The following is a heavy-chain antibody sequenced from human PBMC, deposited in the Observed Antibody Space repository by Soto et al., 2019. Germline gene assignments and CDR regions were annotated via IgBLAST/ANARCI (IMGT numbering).Heavy chain of an antibody. Sequence: QTLSLRRLLASTSRIGHRTSWDRQPPRRGLEWLGLIHYRGSVNSRTSLRSRATLSEDQSNNQFSLQLDSARNADTAVYFCDGGREIDRFDNGGHGTVVTVSS. CDR3: DGGREIDRFDN. D-gene: IGHD1-26*01. V-gene: IGHV4-59*03. CDR1: STSRIGHR. J-gene: IGHJ3*02. CDR2: IHYRGSV.